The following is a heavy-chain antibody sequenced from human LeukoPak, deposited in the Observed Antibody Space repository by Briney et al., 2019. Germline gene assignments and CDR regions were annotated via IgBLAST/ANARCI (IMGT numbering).Heavy chain of an antibody. J-gene: IGHJ3*02. Sequence: PSESLSLTCTVSGGSISSSSDYLGWIRQPPGQGPEWTGSTYYSGSTYYNPSLKNRVTIAEETSKNQSSLKLSSVTDADTAVYYCASARGRTYEDAFDIWGQGTMVTVSS. D-gene: IGHD3-10*01. V-gene: IGHV4-39*01. CDR1: GGSISSSSDY. CDR3: ASARGRTYEDAFDI. CDR2: TYYSGST.